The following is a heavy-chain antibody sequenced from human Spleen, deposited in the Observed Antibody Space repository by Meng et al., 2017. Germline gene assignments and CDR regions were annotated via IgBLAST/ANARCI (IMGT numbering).Heavy chain of an antibody. V-gene: IGHV3-64*01. CDR1: GFTFSSYH. Sequence: GESLKISCEASGFTFSSYHTHWVRQAPGKGLEYVSAIRSNGASTSYANSVKGRFTISRDNSKNTLYLQMGSLRVEDMAMYYCATGSEWELDYWGQGTLVTVSS. CDR2: IRSNGAST. CDR3: ATGSEWELDY. J-gene: IGHJ4*02. D-gene: IGHD1-26*01.